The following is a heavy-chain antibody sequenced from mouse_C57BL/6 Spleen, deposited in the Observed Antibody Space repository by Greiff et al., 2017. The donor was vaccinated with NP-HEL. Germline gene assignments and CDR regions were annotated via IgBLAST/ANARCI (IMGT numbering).Heavy chain of an antibody. CDR3: ARDYGTTPHYFYY. CDR1: GYTFTSYW. V-gene: IGHV1-55*01. D-gene: IGHD1-1*01. J-gene: IGHJ2*01. CDR2: IYPGSGST. Sequence: QVQLQQPGAELVKPGASVKMSCKASGYTFTSYWITWVKQRPGQGLEWIGDIYPGSGSTNYNEKFKSKATLTVDTSSSTANMQLSSLTFEDSAVYYCARDYGTTPHYFYYWGQGTTLTVSS.